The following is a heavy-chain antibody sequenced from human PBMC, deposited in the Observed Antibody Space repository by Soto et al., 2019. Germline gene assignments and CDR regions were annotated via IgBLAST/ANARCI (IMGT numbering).Heavy chain of an antibody. D-gene: IGHD4-17*01. CDR1: GLTFGDYA. CDR2: IRSKAYGGTT. J-gene: IGHJ4*02. Sequence: GGSLRLSCTASGLTFGDYAMSWFRQAPGKGLEWVGFIRSKAYGGTTEYAASVKGRFTISRDDSKSIAYLQMNSLKTEDTAVYYCTRASTVTPEGHYWGQGTLVTVSS. V-gene: IGHV3-49*03. CDR3: TRASTVTPEGHY.